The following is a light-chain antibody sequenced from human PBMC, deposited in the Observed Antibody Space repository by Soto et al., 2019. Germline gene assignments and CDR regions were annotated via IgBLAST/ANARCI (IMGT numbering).Light chain of an antibody. CDR2: NVN. CDR3: SSYTSGSIGV. CDR1: SSDVGSYDY. J-gene: IGLJ1*01. V-gene: IGLV2-18*02. Sequence: QSALIQPPSVSGSPGQAVTISCTGTSSDVGSYDYVSWYQQHPGTVPKPMIYNVNTQPSGVPDRFSGSKSGNTASMTISGLQAEDEADYYCSSYTSGSIGVFGTESKVTGL.